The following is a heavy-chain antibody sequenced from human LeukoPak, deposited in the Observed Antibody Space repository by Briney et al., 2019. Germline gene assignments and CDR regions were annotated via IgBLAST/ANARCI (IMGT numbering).Heavy chain of an antibody. CDR1: GYTFTSYG. CDR3: AVGGGDSGYELFSF. CDR2: SSAYNGNT. Sequence: GASVKVSCKASGYTFTSYGISWVRQAPGQGLEWMGWSSAYNGNTNYAQKLQGRVTMTTDTSTRTAYMELRSLRSDDTAVYYCAVGGGDSGYELFSFWGQGTLVTVSS. D-gene: IGHD5-12*01. V-gene: IGHV1-18*01. J-gene: IGHJ4*02.